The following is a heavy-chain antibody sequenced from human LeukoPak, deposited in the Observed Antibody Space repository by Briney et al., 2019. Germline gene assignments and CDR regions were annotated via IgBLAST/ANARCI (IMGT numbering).Heavy chain of an antibody. J-gene: IGHJ1*01. D-gene: IGHD4-17*01. CDR1: GFTFSSYG. Sequence: PGGSLRLSCAASGFTFSSYGMHWVRQAPGKGLEWVAVIWYDGSNKYYADSVKGRFTISRDNSKNTLYLRMDSLRAEDTAVYYCARPLYPRDYGDYLPFQHWGQGTLVTVSS. V-gene: IGHV3-33*01. CDR3: ARPLYPRDYGDYLPFQH. CDR2: IWYDGSNK.